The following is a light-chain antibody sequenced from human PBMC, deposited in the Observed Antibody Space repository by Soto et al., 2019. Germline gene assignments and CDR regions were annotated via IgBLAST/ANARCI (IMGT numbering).Light chain of an antibody. CDR2: EAS. CDR1: QGVSTW. V-gene: IGKV1-5*03. J-gene: IGKJ4*01. CDR3: QQYHTWPIT. Sequence: IQMTQSPSTLSGSVWDRVTITCRASQGVSTWLAWYQHKPGQAPKLLIYEASKLQSGVPSRFSGSGSGTEFTLAISSLQSEDCAIYYCQQYHTWPITFGGGTKVDIK.